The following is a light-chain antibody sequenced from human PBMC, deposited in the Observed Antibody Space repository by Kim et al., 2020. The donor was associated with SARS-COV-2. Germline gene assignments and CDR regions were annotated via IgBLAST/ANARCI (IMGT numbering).Light chain of an antibody. J-gene: IGLJ1*01. CDR2: NDN. CDR3: ATWDDSLNAYV. Sequence: GERVTISCSGGSSSIGRRSVSWFQQLPGTPPKLLIYNDNQRPSGVSDRFSGSRSGTSASLAISGLQSEDGADFFCATWDDSLNAYVFGTGTKVTVL. CDR1: SSSIGRRS. V-gene: IGLV1-44*01.